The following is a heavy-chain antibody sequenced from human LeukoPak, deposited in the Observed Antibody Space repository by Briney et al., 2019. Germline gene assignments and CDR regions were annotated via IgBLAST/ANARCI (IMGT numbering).Heavy chain of an antibody. CDR1: GGSFSGYY. Sequence: SETLSLTCAVYGGSFSGYYWGWIRQPPGKGLEWIGDIYYSGSTYYNPSLKSRVTISVDTSKNQFSLKLSSVTTADTAVYYCARRGGYDFSYDYWGQGILVTVSS. V-gene: IGHV4-34*01. J-gene: IGHJ4*02. CDR2: IYYSGST. CDR3: ARRGGYDFSYDY. D-gene: IGHD5-12*01.